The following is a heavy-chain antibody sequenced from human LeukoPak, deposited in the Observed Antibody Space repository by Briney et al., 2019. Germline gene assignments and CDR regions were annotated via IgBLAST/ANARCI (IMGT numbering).Heavy chain of an antibody. J-gene: IGHJ4*02. Sequence: GGSLRLSCAASGFTFSSYAMSWVRQAPGKGLEWVSAISGSGGSTYYADSVKGRFTISRDNSKNTLYLQMNSLRAEDTAVYYCAKVGGWELPTRNPYYFDYWGQGTLVTVSS. CDR1: GFTFSSYA. V-gene: IGHV3-23*01. D-gene: IGHD1-26*01. CDR2: ISGSGGST. CDR3: AKVGGWELPTRNPYYFDY.